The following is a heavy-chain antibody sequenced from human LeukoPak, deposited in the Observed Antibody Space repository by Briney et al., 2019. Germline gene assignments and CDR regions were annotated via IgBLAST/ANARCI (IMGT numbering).Heavy chain of an antibody. V-gene: IGHV3-53*01. CDR1: GFTVSSNY. CDR2: IYSGGST. CDR3: ARDIKWLGRYYYYGLDV. Sequence: GGSLRLSCVVSGFTVSSNYMSWVRQAPGKGLEWVSLIYSGGSTYYADSVKGRFTMSRDNSKNTLYLQMNSLRADDTAVYYCARDIKWLGRYYYYGLDVWGQGTTVTVSS. J-gene: IGHJ6*02. D-gene: IGHD6-19*01.